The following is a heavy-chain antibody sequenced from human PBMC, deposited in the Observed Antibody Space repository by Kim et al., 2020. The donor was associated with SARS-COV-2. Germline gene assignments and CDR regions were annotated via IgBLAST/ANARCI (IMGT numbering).Heavy chain of an antibody. J-gene: IGHJ4*02. D-gene: IGHD3-10*01. Sequence: SETLSLTCTVSGGSINSYYWSWIRQSPGKGLEWIGYIYYSGSTNYNPSLKSRVTISLDTSKNQFSLKLSSVTAADKAVYYCARHKVALMLRVVIISHIDYWGQGTLVTVSA. V-gene: IGHV4-59*08. CDR1: GGSINSYY. CDR3: ARHKVALMLRVVIISHIDY. CDR2: IYYSGST.